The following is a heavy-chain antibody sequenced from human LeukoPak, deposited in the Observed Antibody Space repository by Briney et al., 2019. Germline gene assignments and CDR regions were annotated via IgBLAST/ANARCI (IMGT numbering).Heavy chain of an antibody. Sequence: GGSVRLSCVAAGFSFSSYSMSWVRQPPGKVLEWVSSMISTSAHIPFAESLRGPLTIPRDNAKTSLYLKMSGLRADDTAVYYCARDLGRGADYYGSDFMDVWGQGTTVTVSS. V-gene: IGHV3-21*01. CDR1: GFSFSSYS. CDR2: MISTSAHI. CDR3: ARDLGRGADYYGSDFMDV. J-gene: IGHJ6*02. D-gene: IGHD3-10*01.